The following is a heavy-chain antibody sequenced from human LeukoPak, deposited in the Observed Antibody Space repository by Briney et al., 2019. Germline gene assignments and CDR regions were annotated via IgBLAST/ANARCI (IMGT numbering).Heavy chain of an antibody. CDR2: IYTSGST. CDR1: GGSISSGSYY. Sequence: PSETLSLTCTVSGGSISSGSYYWSWIRQPAGKGLEWIGRIYTSGSTNYNPSLKSRVTISVDTSKNQFSLKLSSVTAADTAVYYCAREVRGYSYGYRPTELYWYIDVWGRGTLVTVSP. V-gene: IGHV4-61*02. D-gene: IGHD5-18*01. CDR3: AREVRGYSYGYRPTELYWYIDV. J-gene: IGHJ2*01.